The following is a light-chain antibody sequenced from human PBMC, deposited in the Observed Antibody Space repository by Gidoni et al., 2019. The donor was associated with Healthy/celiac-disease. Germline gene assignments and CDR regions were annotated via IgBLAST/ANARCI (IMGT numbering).Light chain of an antibody. CDR1: SSDVGGYNY. CDR3: SSYTSSSIFL. Sequence: QSALTQPASVSGSPGQSITISCTGTSSDVGGYNYVSWYQQHPGKAPKRMIYEVSNRPSGVSNRFSGSKSGNTASLTISGLQAEDEADYYCSSYTSSSIFLFGGGTKLTVL. CDR2: EVS. V-gene: IGLV2-14*01. J-gene: IGLJ2*01.